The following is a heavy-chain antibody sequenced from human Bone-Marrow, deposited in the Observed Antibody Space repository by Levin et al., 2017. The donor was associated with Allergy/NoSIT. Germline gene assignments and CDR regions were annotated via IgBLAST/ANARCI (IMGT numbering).Heavy chain of an antibody. J-gene: IGHJ3*01. CDR3: ARQFGV. CDR1: GVSITNYY. Sequence: GSLRLSCSVSGVSITNYYWSWIRQPPGKGLEFIANIYYSGIVNYNPSLKSRVTMSLDTSKNQFSLRLSSVTAADTAVYYCARQFGVWGQGTMVTVSS. CDR2: IYYSGIV. V-gene: IGHV4-59*08.